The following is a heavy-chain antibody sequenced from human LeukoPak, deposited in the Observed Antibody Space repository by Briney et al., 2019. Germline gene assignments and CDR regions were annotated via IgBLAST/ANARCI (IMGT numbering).Heavy chain of an antibody. Sequence: GGSLRLSCAASGFTFSGYALHWVRQAPGKGLDWVAVISYDGTNKYYADSVKGRFTISRDNSKNTLYLQMNSLRAEDTAVYYCARRRDYYDSSGVDYWGQGTLVTVSS. V-gene: IGHV3-30*04. D-gene: IGHD3-22*01. J-gene: IGHJ4*02. CDR3: ARRRDYYDSSGVDY. CDR1: GFTFSGYA. CDR2: ISYDGTNK.